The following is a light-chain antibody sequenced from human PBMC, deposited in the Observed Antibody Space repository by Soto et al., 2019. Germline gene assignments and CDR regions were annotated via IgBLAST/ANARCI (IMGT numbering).Light chain of an antibody. CDR3: QQYNNYWT. Sequence: DIQMTQSTSTLSASVQDRVTITCRASKSIGSWLAWYQQRPGSVTKVLIYGAFNLYTGVPSRFSGSGSATELTLTISSLQPDDFATYYCQQYNNYWTFGQGTKVDIK. V-gene: IGKV1-5*01. J-gene: IGKJ1*01. CDR2: GAF. CDR1: KSIGSW.